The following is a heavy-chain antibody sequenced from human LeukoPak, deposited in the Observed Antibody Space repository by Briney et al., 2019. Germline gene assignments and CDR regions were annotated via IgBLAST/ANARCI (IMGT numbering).Heavy chain of an antibody. CDR3: ARASTTFDD. CDR2: VSDGVST. Sequence: ASETLSLTCSVSGGSINRYYWSWLRQPPGKGLEWIRHVSDGVSTNYTPSLSSRVSISVDTSNTQFSLKLNSVTAADTAVYFCARASTTFDDWGQGTLVTVSS. V-gene: IGHV4-59*01. D-gene: IGHD1-14*01. J-gene: IGHJ4*02. CDR1: GGSINRYY.